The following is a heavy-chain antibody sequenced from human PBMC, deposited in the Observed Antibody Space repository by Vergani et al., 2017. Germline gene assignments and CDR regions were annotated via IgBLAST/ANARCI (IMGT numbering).Heavy chain of an antibody. CDR3: VAVAGGY. V-gene: IGHV3-66*02. Sequence: EVQLLESGGGLVQPGGSLRLSCAASGFTFSSYAMSWVRQAPGKGLEWVSAIYSGGSTYYADSVKGRFTISRDNSKNTLYLQMNSLRAEDTAVYYCVAVAGGYWGQGTLVTVSS. CDR2: IYSGGST. J-gene: IGHJ4*02. D-gene: IGHD6-19*01. CDR1: GFTFSSYA.